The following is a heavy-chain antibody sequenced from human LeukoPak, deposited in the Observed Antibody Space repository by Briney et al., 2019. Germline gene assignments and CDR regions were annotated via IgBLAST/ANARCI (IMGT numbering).Heavy chain of an antibody. J-gene: IGHJ5*02. D-gene: IGHD5-12*01. V-gene: IGHV1-8*03. CDR1: GYTFTSNY. Sequence: ASVKVSCKAFGYTFTSNYMHWVRQATGQGLQWMGWMSSKSGHTAYAQKFQGRVIFTRNISISTAYMEVSSLTSEDTAVCYCAKGRASAGGYSGYDWGDWFDPWGQGTLVTVSS. CDR3: AKGRASAGGYSGYDWGDWFDP. CDR2: MSSKSGHT.